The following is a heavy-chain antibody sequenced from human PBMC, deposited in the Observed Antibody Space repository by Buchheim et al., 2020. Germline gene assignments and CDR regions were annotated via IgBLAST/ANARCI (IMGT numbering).Heavy chain of an antibody. V-gene: IGHV3-66*01. CDR3: ARRQPSGSWFDP. Sequence: EVQLVESGGGLVQPGGSLRLSCAVSGFTVSSDSMSWVRQAPGKGLEWVSAIYGGGATYYTDSVKGRFNLSRDCSKNTLYLQMNRLRVEDTAMYYCARRQPSGSWFDPWGQGTL. CDR1: GFTVSSDS. D-gene: IGHD3-22*01. J-gene: IGHJ5*02. CDR2: IYGGGAT.